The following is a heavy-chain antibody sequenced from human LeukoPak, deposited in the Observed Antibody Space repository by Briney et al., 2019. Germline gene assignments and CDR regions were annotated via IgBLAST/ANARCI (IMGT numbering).Heavy chain of an antibody. V-gene: IGHV4-61*08. J-gene: IGHJ4*02. CDR1: GVSISSDDYC. CDR2: IYYSGST. Sequence: SQTLSLTCTVSGVSISSDDYCWSWIRQPPGKGLEWIGYIYYSGSTNYNPSLKSRVTISVDTSKNQFSLKLSSVTAADTAVYYCARDVGSGSSYYFDYWGQGTLVTVSS. CDR3: ARDVGSGSSYYFDY. D-gene: IGHD3-10*01.